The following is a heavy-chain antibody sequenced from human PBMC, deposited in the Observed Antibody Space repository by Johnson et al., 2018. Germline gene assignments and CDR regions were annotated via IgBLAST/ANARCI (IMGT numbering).Heavy chain of an antibody. J-gene: IGHJ6*03. V-gene: IGHV3-30*18. CDR1: GFTFSSYG. CDR3: AKNYYHMDG. Sequence: VQLLESGGGVVQPGRSLRLSCAASGFTFSSYGMDWVRQAPGKGLEWVAVISYDGSNKYYADSVKGRFTISRDNSKNTLYLQMNSLRAEDTAVYFCAKNYYHMDGWGKGTTVTVSS. CDR2: ISYDGSNK.